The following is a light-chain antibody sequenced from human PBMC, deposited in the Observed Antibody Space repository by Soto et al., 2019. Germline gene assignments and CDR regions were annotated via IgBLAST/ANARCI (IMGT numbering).Light chain of an antibody. V-gene: IGKV1-39*01. J-gene: IGKJ1*01. Sequence: DIQITLSPSSLSASVGDRVTITCRASQSISNYLNWYQHKAGKAPKVLIYAASSLQRGVPSRFSGSGSGKNFTLTITSLQPEDSTLYYCQLTYCPPWTFGLG. CDR1: QSISNY. CDR3: QLTYCPPWT. CDR2: AAS.